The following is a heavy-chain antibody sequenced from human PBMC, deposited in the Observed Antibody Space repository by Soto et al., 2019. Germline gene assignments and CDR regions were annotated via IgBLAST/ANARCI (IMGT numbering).Heavy chain of an antibody. CDR1: GYTFTSYG. CDR2: ISAYNGNT. V-gene: IGHV1-18*01. J-gene: IGHJ6*02. D-gene: IGHD3-3*01. Sequence: QVQLVQSGAEVKKPGASVKVSCKASGYTFTSYGISWVRQAPGQGLEWMGWISAYNGNTNYAQKLQGRVTMTTDTSRSTAYVELRSLRSDDKAVYYCARGNFFGYYDFWSGYSYGMDVWGQGTTVTVSS. CDR3: ARGNFFGYYDFWSGYSYGMDV.